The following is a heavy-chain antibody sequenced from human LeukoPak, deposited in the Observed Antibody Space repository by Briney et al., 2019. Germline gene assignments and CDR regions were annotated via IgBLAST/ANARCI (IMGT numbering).Heavy chain of an antibody. V-gene: IGHV3-30*04. D-gene: IGHD4-17*01. J-gene: IGHJ6*04. CDR2: ISYDGSNK. Sequence: GGSLRLSCAASGFTFSSYAMQWVRQAPGKGLEGVAVISYDGSNKYYADSVKGRFTISRDNSKNTLYLQMNSLRAEDTTVYYCARVGATTDYYYYYGMDVWGKGTTVTVSS. CDR1: GFTFSSYA. CDR3: ARVGATTDYYYYYGMDV.